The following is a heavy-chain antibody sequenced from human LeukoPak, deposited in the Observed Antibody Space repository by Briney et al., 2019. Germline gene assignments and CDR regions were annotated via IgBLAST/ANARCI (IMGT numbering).Heavy chain of an antibody. V-gene: IGHV4-34*01. D-gene: IGHD4-23*01. J-gene: IGHJ2*01. CDR1: GGSLSGYY. CDR3: ARGVTLYYYFDL. Sequence: PSETLSLTCAVYGGSLSGYYWSWFRQPPGKGLEWIGEMHYTGATNYSPSLKSRVTISAGTSKNQFSLKVNSVTAADTAVYYCARGVTLYYYFDLWGRGTWSLSPQ. CDR2: MHYTGAT.